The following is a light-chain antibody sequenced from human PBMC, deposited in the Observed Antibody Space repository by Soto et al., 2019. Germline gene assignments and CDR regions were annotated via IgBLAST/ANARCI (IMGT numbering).Light chain of an antibody. V-gene: IGLV2-14*01. Sequence: QSALTQPASVSGFPGQSITISCTGTSSDVGGYNYVSWYQQHPGKAPNLIIFDVSNRPSGVSNRFSGSKSGNSASLTISGLQAEDEADYYCSSYTGSNTPVVFGGGTKLTVL. CDR1: SSDVGGYNY. CDR3: SSYTGSNTPVV. CDR2: DVS. J-gene: IGLJ2*01.